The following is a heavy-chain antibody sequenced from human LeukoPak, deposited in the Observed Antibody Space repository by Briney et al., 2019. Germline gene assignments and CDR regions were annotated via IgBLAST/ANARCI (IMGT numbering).Heavy chain of an antibody. CDR3: ARAKGLLWFGELLSDYYYMDV. J-gene: IGHJ6*03. V-gene: IGHV3-23*01. Sequence: GGSLRLSCAASGFTFSNHVMIWVRQAPGKGLEWVSGITASGDSTYYADSVKGRFTISRDNAKNSLYLQMNSLRAEDTAVYYCARAKGLLWFGELLSDYYYMDVWGKGTTVTISS. CDR2: ITASGDST. D-gene: IGHD3-10*01. CDR1: GFTFSNHV.